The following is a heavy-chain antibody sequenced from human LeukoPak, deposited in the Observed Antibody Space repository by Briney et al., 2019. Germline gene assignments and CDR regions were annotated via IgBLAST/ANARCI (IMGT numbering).Heavy chain of an antibody. D-gene: IGHD2-21*01. CDR3: ARDAYHSGDLDQ. V-gene: IGHV3-30*02. CDR1: GFTFSDHI. Sequence: GGSLRLSCAASGFTFSDHIRHWVRQAPGKGVEWVSFIRFDGTNRHYVDSVKGRFTISRDNPNNMLYLQMNSLRFDDTAVYYCARDAYHSGDLDQWGEGTLVIVSS. CDR2: IRFDGTNR. J-gene: IGHJ4*02.